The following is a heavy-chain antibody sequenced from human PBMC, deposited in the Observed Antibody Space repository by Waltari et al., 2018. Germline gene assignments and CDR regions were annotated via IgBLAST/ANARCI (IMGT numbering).Heavy chain of an antibody. V-gene: IGHV3-23*01. J-gene: IGHJ6*02. Sequence: EVQLLESGGGLVQPGGSLRLSCAASGFTFSSYAMSWVRPAPGKGLEGVSAISGSGGSTYYADSVKGRFTISRDNSKNTLYLQMNSLRAEDTAVYYCAKDPNFGVVQRHLFEDYGMDVWGQGTTVTVSS. CDR3: AKDPNFGVVQRHLFEDYGMDV. CDR1: GFTFSSYA. D-gene: IGHD3-3*01. CDR2: ISGSGGST.